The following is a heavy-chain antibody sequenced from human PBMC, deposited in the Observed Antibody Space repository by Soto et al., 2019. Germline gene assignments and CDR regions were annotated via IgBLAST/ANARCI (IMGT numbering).Heavy chain of an antibody. CDR3: ARFGGSCTPPPCYYSGMDV. J-gene: IGHJ6*04. CDR1: GYTFTSYY. CDR2: INPSGGST. D-gene: IGHD2-15*01. V-gene: IGHV1-46*01. Sequence: ASVKVSCKASGYTFTSYYMHWVRQAPGQGLEWMGIINPSGGSTSYAQKFQGRVTMTRDTSTSTVYMELSSLRSEDTAVYYCARFGGSCTPPPCYYSGMDVGGKGTRVT.